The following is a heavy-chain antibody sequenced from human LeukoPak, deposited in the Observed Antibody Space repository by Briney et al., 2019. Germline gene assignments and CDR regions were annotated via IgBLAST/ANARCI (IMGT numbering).Heavy chain of an antibody. CDR3: TTDLYSGYDYDAFDI. Sequence: PGGSLRLSCAVSGFTFSSYGMSWVRQAPGKGLEWVSAISGSGYSAYYADSVKGRFTISRDNSKNTLYLQMNSLKTEDTAVYYCTTDLYSGYDYDAFDIWGQGTMVTVSS. D-gene: IGHD5-12*01. V-gene: IGHV3-23*01. CDR2: ISGSGYSA. CDR1: GFTFSSYG. J-gene: IGHJ3*02.